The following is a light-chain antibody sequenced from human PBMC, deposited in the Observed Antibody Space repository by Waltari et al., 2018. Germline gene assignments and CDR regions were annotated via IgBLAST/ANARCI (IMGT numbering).Light chain of an antibody. J-gene: IGLJ3*02. V-gene: IGLV2-14*01. CDR1: SSDVGGYNY. Sequence: QSALTQPASVSGSPGQSITISCTGTSSDVGGYNYVSWYQQHPGKAPKLIIYEVSNRPSGVSNRFSGSKSGNTASLTISGLQAEDEADYYCNSYTSRSSWMFGGGTKLTVL. CDR2: EVS. CDR3: NSYTSRSSWM.